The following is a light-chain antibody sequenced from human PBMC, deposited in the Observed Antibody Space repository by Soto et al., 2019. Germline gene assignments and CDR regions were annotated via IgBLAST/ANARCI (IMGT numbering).Light chain of an antibody. CDR3: CSYAGSYTYV. Sequence: QSVLTQPRSVSGSPGQSVTISCTGTSSDVGGYNYVSWYQQHPGKAPKLIIYDVNRRPSGVPDRFSGSKSGNTASLTISGLQAEDEADYYCCSYAGSYTYVFGTVTRSPS. CDR1: SSDVGGYNY. V-gene: IGLV2-11*01. CDR2: DVN. J-gene: IGLJ1*01.